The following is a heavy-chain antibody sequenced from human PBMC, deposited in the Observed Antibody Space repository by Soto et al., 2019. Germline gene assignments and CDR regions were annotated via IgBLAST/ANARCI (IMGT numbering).Heavy chain of an antibody. CDR2: ISYDGSNK. CDR3: AKDMGEGISMGVFDY. CDR1: GFTFSSYG. D-gene: IGHD6-13*01. V-gene: IGHV3-30*18. Sequence: LRLSCAASGFTFSSYGMHWVRQAPGKGLEWVAVISYDGSNKYYADSVKGRFTISRDNSKNTLYLQMNSLRAEDTAVYYCAKDMGEGISMGVFDYWGQGTLVTVSS. J-gene: IGHJ4*02.